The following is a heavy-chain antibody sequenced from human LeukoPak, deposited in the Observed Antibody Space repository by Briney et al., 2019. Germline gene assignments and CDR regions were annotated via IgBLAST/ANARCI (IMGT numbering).Heavy chain of an antibody. CDR3: ARESSGTYYRPFDY. CDR2: MSANGNT. D-gene: IGHD1-26*01. V-gene: IGHV4-4*07. CDR1: GGSISNFY. Sequence: SETLSLTCSVSGGSISNFYWGWTRQSAGKGLEWIGRMSANGNTNYNPSLQSRATMSVDTSKNQFSLNLTSVTAADTAVYFCARESSGTYYRPFDYWGQGILVTVSS. J-gene: IGHJ4*02.